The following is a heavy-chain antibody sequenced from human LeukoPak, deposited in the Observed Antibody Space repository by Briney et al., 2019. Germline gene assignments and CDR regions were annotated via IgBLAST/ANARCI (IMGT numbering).Heavy chain of an antibody. V-gene: IGHV3-30*18. CDR1: RFTFSTYG. D-gene: IGHD4-17*01. Sequence: GGSLRLSCAASRFTFSTYGMHWVRQAPGKGLEWVAVISYDGSKNYYADSVKGRFTTSRDNSKNTLYLQMNSLRADDTAVYYCAKATGIYGDYYYSMDVWGQGTTVTVSS. J-gene: IGHJ6*02. CDR2: ISYDGSKN. CDR3: AKATGIYGDYYYSMDV.